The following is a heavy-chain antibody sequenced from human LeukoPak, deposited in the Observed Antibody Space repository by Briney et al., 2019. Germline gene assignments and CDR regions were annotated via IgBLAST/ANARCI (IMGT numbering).Heavy chain of an antibody. CDR1: GFTFSSYA. Sequence: GGSLRLSCAASGFTFSSYAMSWVRQAPGKGLEWVSAISGSGGSTYYADSVKGRFTISRDNSKKTLYLQMNSLRAEDTAVYYCATDWYSGSPALFDYWGQGTLVTVSS. D-gene: IGHD1-26*01. V-gene: IGHV3-23*01. CDR2: ISGSGGST. CDR3: ATDWYSGSPALFDY. J-gene: IGHJ4*02.